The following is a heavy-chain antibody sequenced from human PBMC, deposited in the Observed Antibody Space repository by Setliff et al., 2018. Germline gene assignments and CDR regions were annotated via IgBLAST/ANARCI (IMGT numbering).Heavy chain of an antibody. Sequence: ASVKVSCKASGGTFSSYAISWVRQAPGQGLEWMGGIIPIFGTANYAQKFQGRVTITTDESTSTAYMELSSLRSEDTAVYYCARERAYYYGSGSYYYHPGMDVWGQGTTVTVSS. CDR1: GGTFSSYA. V-gene: IGHV1-69*05. CDR2: IIPIFGTA. CDR3: ARERAYYYGSGSYYYHPGMDV. J-gene: IGHJ6*02. D-gene: IGHD3-10*01.